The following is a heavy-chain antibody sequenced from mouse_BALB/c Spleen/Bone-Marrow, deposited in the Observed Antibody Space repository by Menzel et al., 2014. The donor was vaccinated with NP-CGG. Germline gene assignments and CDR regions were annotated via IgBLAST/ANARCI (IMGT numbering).Heavy chain of an antibody. CDR2: ISNGGGST. J-gene: IGHJ2*01. D-gene: IGHD1-1*02. CDR1: GFTFSGYY. V-gene: IGHV5-12*02. CDR3: ARGGLWSSFDY. Sequence: EVQRVESGGGLVQPGGSLKLSCATSGFTFSGYYMYWVRQTPEKRLEWVAYISNGGGSTYYPDTVKGRFTISRDNAKNTLYLQMSRLKSEDTAMYYCARGGLWSSFDYWGQGTTLTVSS.